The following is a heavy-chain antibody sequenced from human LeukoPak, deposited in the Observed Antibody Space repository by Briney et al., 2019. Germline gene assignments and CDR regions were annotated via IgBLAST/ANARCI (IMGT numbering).Heavy chain of an antibody. D-gene: IGHD4-23*01. CDR1: GGSISSYY. CDR3: ARDYGGKFDY. Sequence: PSETLSLTCTVSGGSISSYYWSWIRQPPGKGLEWIGYTYYNGNTKYNPSLKSRITISVDTSKNQFPLRVSSVTAADTAVYYCARDYGGKFDYWGQGTLVTVSS. J-gene: IGHJ4*02. V-gene: IGHV4-59*01. CDR2: TYYNGNT.